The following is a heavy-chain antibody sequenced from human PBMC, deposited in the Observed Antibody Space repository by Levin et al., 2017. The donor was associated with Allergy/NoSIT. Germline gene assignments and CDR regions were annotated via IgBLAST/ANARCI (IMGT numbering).Heavy chain of an antibody. D-gene: IGHD6-13*01. CDR1: GFTFSSYG. J-gene: IGHJ4*02. Sequence: GGSLRLSCAASGFTFSSYGIHWVRQAPGKGLEWVAVIWYDGSNKYYADSVTGRFSISRDNSKNTLYLPMNNLRAEDTAVYYCVRGQYSSSWFLDYWGQGTLVTVSS. CDR3: VRGQYSSSWFLDY. V-gene: IGHV3-33*01. CDR2: IWYDGSNK.